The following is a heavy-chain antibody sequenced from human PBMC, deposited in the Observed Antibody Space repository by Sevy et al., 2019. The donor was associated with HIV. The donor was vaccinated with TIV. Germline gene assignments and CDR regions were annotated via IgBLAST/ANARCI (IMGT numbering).Heavy chain of an antibody. CDR2: INAGNGNT. CDR1: GYTFTSYA. CDR3: ARGSGIVVVPAAIPMDV. Sequence: ASVKVSCKASGYTFTSYAMHWVRQAPGQRLEWMGWINAGNGNTKYTQKFQGRVTITRDTSASTAYMELSSLRSEDTAVYYCARGSGIVVVPAAIPMDVWGKRTTVTVSS. D-gene: IGHD2-2*01. V-gene: IGHV1-3*01. J-gene: IGHJ6*03.